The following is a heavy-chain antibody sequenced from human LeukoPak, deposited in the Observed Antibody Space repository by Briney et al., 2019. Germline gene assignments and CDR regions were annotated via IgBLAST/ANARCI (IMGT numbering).Heavy chain of an antibody. CDR2: IRYDGSNK. CDR1: GFTFSSYG. D-gene: IGHD6-13*01. CDR3: ARDAIAATGSLAY. Sequence: PGGSLRLSCAASGFTFSSYGMHWVRQAPGKGLEWVAFIRYDGSNKYYADSVKGRFTISRDNSKNTLYLQMNSLRAEDTAVYYCARDAIAATGSLAYWGQGTLVTVSS. J-gene: IGHJ4*02. V-gene: IGHV3-30*02.